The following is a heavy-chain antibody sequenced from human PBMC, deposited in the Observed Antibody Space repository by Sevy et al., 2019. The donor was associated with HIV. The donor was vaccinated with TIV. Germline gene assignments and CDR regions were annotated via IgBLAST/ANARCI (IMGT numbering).Heavy chain of an antibody. J-gene: IGHJ6*02. CDR3: AKTINSGGGVVPAANYYYYGMDV. V-gene: IGHV3-33*06. CDR1: GFTFSRYG. Sequence: GGSLRLSCTVSGFTFSRYGMHWVRQAPGKGLEWVAIIWYDGSTKYYGDSVKGRFSISRDNSKNKLYMQMNSLRVEDMAVYYCAKTINSGGGVVPAANYYYYGMDVWGQGTTVTVSS. CDR2: IWYDGSTK. D-gene: IGHD2-2*01.